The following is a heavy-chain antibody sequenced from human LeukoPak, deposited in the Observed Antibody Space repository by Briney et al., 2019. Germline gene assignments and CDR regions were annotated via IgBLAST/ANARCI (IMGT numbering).Heavy chain of an antibody. CDR1: RDSIRSYY. CDR2: IYNSGST. D-gene: IGHD3-3*01. J-gene: IGHJ4*02. Sequence: SETLSLTCIVSRDSIRSYYWSWIRQPPEKGLEWIGNIYNSGSTKYNPSLKTRVTISLDTSNNQFSLKLNSVTAADTAVYYCARQTYDGYFDYSGQGTLVTVSS. V-gene: IGHV4-59*08. CDR3: ARQTYDGYFDY.